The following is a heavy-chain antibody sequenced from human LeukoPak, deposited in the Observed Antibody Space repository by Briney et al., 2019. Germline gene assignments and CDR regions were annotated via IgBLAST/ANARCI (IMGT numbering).Heavy chain of an antibody. CDR3: GSLSGITRAFDI. V-gene: IGHV4-59*01. J-gene: IGHJ3*02. CDR2: IYYSGST. Sequence: SETLSLTCTVSGGSISSYYLSWIRQPPGKGLEWIGYIYYSGSTNYNPSLKSRVTISVDTSKNQFSLKLSSVTAADTAVYYCGSLSGITRAFDIWGQGTMVTVSS. D-gene: IGHD3-10*01. CDR1: GGSISSYY.